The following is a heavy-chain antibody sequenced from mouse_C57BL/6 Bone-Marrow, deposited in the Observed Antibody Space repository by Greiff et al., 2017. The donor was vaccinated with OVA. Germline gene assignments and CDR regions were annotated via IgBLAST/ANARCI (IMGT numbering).Heavy chain of an antibody. V-gene: IGHV1-53*01. CDR2: INPSNGGT. CDR3: ARFVGSSAWFAY. J-gene: IGHJ3*01. D-gene: IGHD3-1*01. CDR1: GYTFTSYW. Sequence: QVQLQQPGTELVKPGASVKLSCKASGYTFTSYWMHWVKQRPGQGLEWIGNINPSNGGTNYNEKFKSKATLTVDKSSSTAYMQLSSLTSEVSAVYYCARFVGSSAWFAYWGQGTLVTVSA.